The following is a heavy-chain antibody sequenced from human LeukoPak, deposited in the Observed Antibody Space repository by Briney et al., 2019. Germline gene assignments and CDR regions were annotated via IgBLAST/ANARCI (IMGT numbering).Heavy chain of an antibody. CDR2: IHEDGSDK. CDR1: GFTFSSYW. CDR3: AREIGGSSSPGDDAFDI. J-gene: IGHJ3*02. V-gene: IGHV3-7*01. Sequence: PGGSLRLSCVVSGFTFSSYWMNWVRQAPGKGLEWVANIHEDGSDKYYVDSVKGRFSISRDNAKSSLYLQMNSLRAEDTAVYYCAREIGGSSSPGDDAFDIWGQGTMVTVSS. D-gene: IGHD6-13*01.